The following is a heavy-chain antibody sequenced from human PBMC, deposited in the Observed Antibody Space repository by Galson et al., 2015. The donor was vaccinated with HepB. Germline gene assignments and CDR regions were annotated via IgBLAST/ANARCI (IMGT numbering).Heavy chain of an antibody. CDR1: GSTFGSYG. Sequence: SLRLSCAASGSTFGSYGMHWVRQAPGKGLEWLAVIWHDGSNAEYVESVRGRFTISRDSSRNTLYLQMNSLRVEDTAIYYCARDATSARDLDYWGQGTLVAVSS. CDR3: ARDATSARDLDY. V-gene: IGHV3-33*01. CDR2: IWHDGSNA. J-gene: IGHJ4*02.